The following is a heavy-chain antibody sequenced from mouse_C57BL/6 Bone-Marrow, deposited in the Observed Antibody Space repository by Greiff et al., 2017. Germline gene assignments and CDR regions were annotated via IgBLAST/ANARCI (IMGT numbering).Heavy chain of an antibody. CDR3: AREDYYYGSGAWFAY. D-gene: IGHD1-1*01. V-gene: IGHV1-50*01. Sequence: QVQLQQPGAELVKPGASVKLSCKASGYTFTSYWMQWVKQRPGQGLEWIGEIDPSDSYTNYNQKFKGKATLTVDTSSSTAYRQLSRLSSEESAVYYCAREDYYYGSGAWFAYWGQGTLVTVSA. CDR1: GYTFTSYW. CDR2: IDPSDSYT. J-gene: IGHJ3*01.